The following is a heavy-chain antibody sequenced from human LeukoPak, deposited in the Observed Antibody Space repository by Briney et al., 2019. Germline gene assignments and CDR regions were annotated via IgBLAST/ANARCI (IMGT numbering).Heavy chain of an antibody. CDR2: IYYSGST. CDR1: GGSISSSSYY. CDR3: ASTRETRYSGYVFDY. J-gene: IGHJ4*02. D-gene: IGHD5-12*01. Sequence: SETLSLTCTVSGGSISSSSYYWGWIRQPPGKGLEWIGSIYYSGSTYYNPSLKSRVTISVDTSKNQFSLKLSSVTAADTAVYYCASTRETRYSGYVFDYWGQGTLVTVSS. V-gene: IGHV4-39*07.